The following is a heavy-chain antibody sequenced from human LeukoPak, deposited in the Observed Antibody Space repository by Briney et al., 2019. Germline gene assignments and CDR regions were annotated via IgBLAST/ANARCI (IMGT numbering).Heavy chain of an antibody. CDR1: GGSFSDYY. CDR2: INHSGTT. V-gene: IGHV4-34*01. J-gene: IGHJ4*02. Sequence: SETLSLTCAVYGGSFSDYYRSWIRQPPGKGLEWTGEINHSGTTNYSPSLKSRVSISVDTSKNQFSLKLNSVTAADAAMYYCASHYSSGSYRYTGSFDSWGQGMLVNVSS. CDR3: ASHYSSGSYRYTGSFDS. D-gene: IGHD3-16*02.